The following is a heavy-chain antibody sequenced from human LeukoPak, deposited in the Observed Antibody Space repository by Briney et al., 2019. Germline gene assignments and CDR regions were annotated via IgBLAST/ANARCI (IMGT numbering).Heavy chain of an antibody. V-gene: IGHV3-21*01. CDR1: GFTFSSYW. J-gene: IGHJ4*02. D-gene: IGHD3-10*01. CDR3: ARDLMVRGVCDY. CDR2: ISSSSSYI. Sequence: PGGSLRLSCEASGFTFSSYWMHWVRQAPGKGLEWVSSISSSSSYIYYADSVKGRFTISRDNAKNSLYLQMNSLRAEDTAVYYCARDLMVRGVCDYWGQGTLATVSS.